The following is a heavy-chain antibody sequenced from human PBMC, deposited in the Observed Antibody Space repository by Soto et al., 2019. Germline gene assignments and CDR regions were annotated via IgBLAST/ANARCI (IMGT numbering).Heavy chain of an antibody. CDR2: IYSTGSS. J-gene: IGHJ5*02. CDR1: GYPLSSGGHY. Sequence: TLSLTFSVSGYPLSSGGHYWSLIFQSPGKGLEWIGYIYSTGSSYYNPSLRVRVPMSVDTSKNQFSLNLSSGTAADSALYFCARHAIQLWFSWRDRFDPWGQGTLVTVSA. D-gene: IGHD2-8*01. CDR3: ARHAIQLWFSWRDRFDP. V-gene: IGHV4-30-4*01.